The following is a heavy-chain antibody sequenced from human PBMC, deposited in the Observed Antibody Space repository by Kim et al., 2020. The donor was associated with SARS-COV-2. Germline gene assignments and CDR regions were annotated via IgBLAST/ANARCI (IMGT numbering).Heavy chain of an antibody. D-gene: IGHD1-26*01. V-gene: IGHV3-30*04. CDR3: ASLMRMGSRDS. CDR1: GFTFSSYA. CDR2: ISYDGSNK. Sequence: GGSLRLSCAASGFTFSSYAMHWVRQAPGKGLEWVAVISYDGSNKYYADSVKGRFTISRDNSKNTLYLQMNSLRAEDTAVYYCASLMRMGSRDSWGQGTLVTVSS. J-gene: IGHJ5*01.